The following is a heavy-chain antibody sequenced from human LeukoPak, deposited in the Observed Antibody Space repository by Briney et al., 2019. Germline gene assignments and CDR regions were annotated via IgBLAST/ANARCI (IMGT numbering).Heavy chain of an antibody. V-gene: IGHV3-64*01. CDR1: GFTFSSYA. J-gene: IGHJ4*02. Sequence: GGSLRLSCAASGFTFSSYAMHWVRQAPGKGLEYVSAISSNGGSTYYANSVKGRFTISRDNSKNTLYLQMGSLRVEDMAVYYCARDRGGHFDYWGQGTLVTVSS. CDR3: ARDRGGHFDY. CDR2: ISSNGGST. D-gene: IGHD3-10*01.